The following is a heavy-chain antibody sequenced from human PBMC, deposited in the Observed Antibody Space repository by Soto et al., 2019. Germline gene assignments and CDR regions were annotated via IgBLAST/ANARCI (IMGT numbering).Heavy chain of an antibody. CDR3: ARTYDSNGYANEFDS. Sequence: QVVLQESGPGLVKPSETLFLTCSVSGRSITSYYWSWVRQPPGKGLEWIGYIYDNGITSQNPSLKSRVTMSADTSQNQFSLKLTSVTGADTTVYYCARTYDSNGYANEFDSWGQGILVTVTS. CDR1: GRSITSYY. J-gene: IGHJ4*02. D-gene: IGHD3-22*01. V-gene: IGHV4-59*12. CDR2: IYDNGIT.